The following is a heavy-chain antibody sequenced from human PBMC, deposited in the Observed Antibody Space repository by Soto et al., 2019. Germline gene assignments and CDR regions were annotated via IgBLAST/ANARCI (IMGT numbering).Heavy chain of an antibody. D-gene: IGHD3-3*01. Sequence: GGSLRLSCAASGFTFSSYWMSWVRQAPGKGLEWVANIKQDGSEKYYVDSVKGRFTISRDNAKNSLYLQMNSLRAEDTAVYYCARMGYDFWSGYCLDYWGQGTLVTVSS. J-gene: IGHJ4*02. CDR2: IKQDGSEK. CDR3: ARMGYDFWSGYCLDY. V-gene: IGHV3-7*05. CDR1: GFTFSSYW.